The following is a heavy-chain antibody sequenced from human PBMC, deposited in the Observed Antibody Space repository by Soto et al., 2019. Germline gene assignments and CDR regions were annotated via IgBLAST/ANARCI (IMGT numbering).Heavy chain of an antibody. J-gene: IGHJ4*02. CDR1: GGSISSGGYY. V-gene: IGHV4-31*03. D-gene: IGHD2-2*01. Sequence: SETLSLTCTVSGGSISSGGYYWSWIRQHPEKGLEWIGYIYYSGSTYYNPSLKSRVTISVDTSKNQFSLKLSSVTAADTAVYYCARSPLPAHFDYWGQGTLVTVS. CDR3: ARSPLPAHFDY. CDR2: IYYSGST.